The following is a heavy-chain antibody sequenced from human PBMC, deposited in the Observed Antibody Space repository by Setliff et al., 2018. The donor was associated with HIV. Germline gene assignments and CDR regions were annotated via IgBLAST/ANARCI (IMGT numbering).Heavy chain of an antibody. J-gene: IGHJ3*02. CDR2: ISWKSGSI. D-gene: IGHD5-18*01. Sequence: PGGSLRLSCAASGFIFDDYAMHWVRQTPGKGLEWVSGISWKSGSIGYADSVKGRFTISRDNAKNSLYLQMNSLRAEDTALYYCAKDKTYGYNDAFDIWGRGTMVTVSS. CDR1: GFIFDDYA. V-gene: IGHV3-9*01. CDR3: AKDKTYGYNDAFDI.